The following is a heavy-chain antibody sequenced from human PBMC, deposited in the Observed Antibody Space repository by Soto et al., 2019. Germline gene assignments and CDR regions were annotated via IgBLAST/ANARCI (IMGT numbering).Heavy chain of an antibody. CDR2: INHSGST. CDR1: GGSFSGYY. J-gene: IGHJ6*03. D-gene: IGHD4-17*01. V-gene: IGHV4-34*01. CDR3: ARAVREYSYTNA. Sequence: WETLSLTCAVYGGSFSGYYWSWIRQPPGKGLEWIGEINHSGSTNYNPSLKSRVTISVDTSKNQFSLKLSSVTAADTAVYYCARAVREYSYTNAGGKGTRVT.